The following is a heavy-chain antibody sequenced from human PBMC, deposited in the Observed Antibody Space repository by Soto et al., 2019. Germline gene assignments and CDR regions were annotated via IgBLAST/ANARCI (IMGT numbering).Heavy chain of an antibody. CDR2: ISHEGSRK. CDR1: GFTFSTYG. D-gene: IGHD7-27*01. Sequence: QVKLVESGGGVVQPGRSLRLSCAASGFTFSTYGMHWVRQAPGKGLDWVAVISHEGSRKYYGDSVKGRFTISRDNSKNTLYLQMSSLRPEDTAVYYCAKDRGRLGNYGMDVWGQGATVTVSS. V-gene: IGHV3-30*18. CDR3: AKDRGRLGNYGMDV. J-gene: IGHJ6*02.